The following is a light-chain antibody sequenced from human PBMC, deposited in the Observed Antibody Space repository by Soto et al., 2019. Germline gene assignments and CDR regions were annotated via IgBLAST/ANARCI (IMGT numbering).Light chain of an antibody. V-gene: IGKV3-20*01. CDR2: GAT. Sequence: EIVLTQSPGTLSLSPGEGATLSCRASQSVSSNYFAWYQQKPGQAPRLLIYGATSRATDIPDRFSGSGSGTDFTLTISRLEPEHFAVYFCQQHDGAPLTFGPGTKVDIK. J-gene: IGKJ3*01. CDR3: QQHDGAPLT. CDR1: QSVSSNY.